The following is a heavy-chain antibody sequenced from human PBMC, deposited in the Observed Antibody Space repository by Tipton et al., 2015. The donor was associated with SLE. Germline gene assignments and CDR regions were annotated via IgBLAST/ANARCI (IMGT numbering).Heavy chain of an antibody. J-gene: IGHJ3*02. D-gene: IGHD3-10*01. CDR1: GFTFGDYA. Sequence: RSLRLSCAASGFTFGDYAMSWVRQAPGKGLEWVGFIRSKAYGGTTEYAASVKGRFTISRDDSKSIAYLQMNSLKTEDTAVYYCTRVSLGAAFDIWGQGTMVTVSS. CDR3: TRVSLGAAFDI. V-gene: IGHV3-49*04. CDR2: IRSKAYGGTT.